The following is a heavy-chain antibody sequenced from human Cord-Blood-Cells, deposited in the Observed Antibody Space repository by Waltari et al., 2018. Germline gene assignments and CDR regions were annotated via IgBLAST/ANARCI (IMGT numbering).Heavy chain of an antibody. D-gene: IGHD1-26*01. J-gene: IGHJ4*02. Sequence: LQQWGAGLLKPSETLSLTCAVYGGSFSGYYWSWIRQPPGKGLEWIGEINHSGSTNYNPSLKSRVTISVDTSKNQFSLKLSSVTAADTAVYYCARLPISGSYDYWGQGTLVTVSS. CDR2: INHSGST. CDR3: ARLPISGSYDY. V-gene: IGHV4-34*01. CDR1: GGSFSGYY.